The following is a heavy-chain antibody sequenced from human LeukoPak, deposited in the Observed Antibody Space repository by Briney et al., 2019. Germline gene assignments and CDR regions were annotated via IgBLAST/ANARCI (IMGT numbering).Heavy chain of an antibody. Sequence: GGSLRLSCATSGFTFKNYAMNWVRQAPGKGLEWVSSISGDSSDIYYADSVMGRSTISRDNAKNSLYLQMNSLRAEDTAVYYCAKDARRTFGLSSGLYRGSYYFDYWGQGTLVTVSS. D-gene: IGHD6-19*01. CDR3: AKDARRTFGLSSGLYRGSYYFDY. J-gene: IGHJ4*02. CDR2: ISGDSSDI. V-gene: IGHV3-21*01. CDR1: GFTFKNYA.